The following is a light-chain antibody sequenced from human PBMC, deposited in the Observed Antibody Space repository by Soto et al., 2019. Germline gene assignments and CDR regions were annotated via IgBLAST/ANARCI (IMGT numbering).Light chain of an antibody. Sequence: VLTQPPSVSVAPGQTARISCGGNNIGSKSVHWYQQRPGQAPVLVVSDDSDRPSGIPERFSGSNSGITATLTISRVEAGDEADYYCQVWDTSRDPVVFGGGTQLTVL. CDR2: DDS. J-gene: IGLJ2*01. CDR3: QVWDTSRDPVV. V-gene: IGLV3-21*02. CDR1: NIGSKS.